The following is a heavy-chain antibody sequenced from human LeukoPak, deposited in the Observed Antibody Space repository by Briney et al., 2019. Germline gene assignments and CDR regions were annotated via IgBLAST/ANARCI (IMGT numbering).Heavy chain of an antibody. D-gene: IGHD3-10*01. V-gene: IGHV1-2*02. CDR1: GYSFTSYG. CDR3: ARVPYYHIDY. J-gene: IGHJ4*02. Sequence: PGASVKVSCKTSGYSFTSYGLSWVRQAPGQGLEWMGWINPNSGGTNYAQKFQGRVTMTRDTSISTAYMELSRLRSDDTAVYYCARVPYYHIDYWGQGTLVTVSS. CDR2: INPNSGGT.